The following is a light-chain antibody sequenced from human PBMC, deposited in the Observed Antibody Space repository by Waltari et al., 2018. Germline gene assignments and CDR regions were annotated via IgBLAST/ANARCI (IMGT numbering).Light chain of an antibody. CDR3: QKYGSLPAT. Sequence: EIMLTQSPGTLSLSPGERATLSCRASQSISRFLARYQQKPGQAPRLLIYDASSRATGIPDRCSGSGSGTDFSLTISRLEPEDIAVYYCQKYGSLPATFGQGTKVEIK. CDR2: DAS. J-gene: IGKJ1*01. V-gene: IGKV3-20*01. CDR1: QSISRF.